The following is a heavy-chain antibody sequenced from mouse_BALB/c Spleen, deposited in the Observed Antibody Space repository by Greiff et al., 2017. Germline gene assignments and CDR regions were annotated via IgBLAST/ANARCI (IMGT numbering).Heavy chain of an antibody. Sequence: EVQRVESGGGLVQPGGSLRLSCATSGFTFTDYYMSWVRQPPGKALEWLGFIRNKANGYTTEYSASVKGRFTISRDNSQSILYLQMNTLRAEDSATYYCARDDDYWFAYWGQGTLVTVSA. V-gene: IGHV7-3*02. J-gene: IGHJ3*01. CDR3: ARDDDYWFAY. CDR2: IRNKANGYTT. CDR1: GFTFTDYY. D-gene: IGHD2-4*01.